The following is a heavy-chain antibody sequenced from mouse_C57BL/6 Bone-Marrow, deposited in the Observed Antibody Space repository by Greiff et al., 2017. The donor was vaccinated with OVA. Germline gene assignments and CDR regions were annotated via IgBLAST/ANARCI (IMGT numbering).Heavy chain of an antibody. V-gene: IGHV1-26*01. D-gene: IGHD1-1*01. Sequence: VQLQQSGPELVKPGASVKISCKASGYTFTDYYMNWVKQSHGKSLEWIGDINPNNGGTSYNQKFKGKATLTVDKSSSTAYMELRSLTSEDSAVYYCARSYTTVVAPYWYFDVWGTGTTVTVSS. CDR1: GYTFTDYY. J-gene: IGHJ1*03. CDR2: INPNNGGT. CDR3: ARSYTTVVAPYWYFDV.